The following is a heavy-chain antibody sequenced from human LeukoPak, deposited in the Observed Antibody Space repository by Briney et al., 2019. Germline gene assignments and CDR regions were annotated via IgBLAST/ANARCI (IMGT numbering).Heavy chain of an antibody. CDR3: ARSSGGIAGKWGY. CDR1: GGSISSGSYY. V-gene: IGHV4-61*02. CDR2: IYTSGST. J-gene: IGHJ4*02. Sequence: SQTLSLTCTVSGGSISSGSYYWSWIRQPAGKGLEWIGRIYTSGSTNYNPSVKSRVTISVDTSKNQFSVKLSSVTAADTAVYYCARSSGGIAGKWGYWGQGTLVTVSS. D-gene: IGHD2-15*01.